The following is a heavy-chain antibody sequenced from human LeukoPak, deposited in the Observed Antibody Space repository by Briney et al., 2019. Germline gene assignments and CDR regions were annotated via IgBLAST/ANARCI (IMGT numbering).Heavy chain of an antibody. CDR1: GGSISSYY. J-gene: IGHJ4*02. V-gene: IGHV4-59*01. CDR3: ARVTGYMIEDYFDY. CDR2: IYYSGST. Sequence: SETLSLTCTVSGGSISSYYWSWIRQPPEKGLEWIGYIYYSGSTNYNPSLKSRVTISVDTSKNQFSLRLSSVTAADTAVYYCARVTGYMIEDYFDYWGQGTLVTVSS. D-gene: IGHD3-22*01.